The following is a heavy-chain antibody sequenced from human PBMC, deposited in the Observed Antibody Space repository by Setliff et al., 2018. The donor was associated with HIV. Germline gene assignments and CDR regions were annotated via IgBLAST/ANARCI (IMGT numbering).Heavy chain of an antibody. J-gene: IGHJ4*02. CDR2: IAYSGST. CDR3: ARGRHYSSSAPFAIDF. CDR1: GDSIKSSTYH. Sequence: SETLSLTCNVSGDSIKSSTYHWGWIRQSSGKGLEWIGSIAYSGSTSYSPSLKSRVTISVDTSNNQFSLRLRSVTAADTAVYYCARGRHYSSSAPFAIDFWGQGNLVTVSS. V-gene: IGHV4-39*01. D-gene: IGHD6-6*01.